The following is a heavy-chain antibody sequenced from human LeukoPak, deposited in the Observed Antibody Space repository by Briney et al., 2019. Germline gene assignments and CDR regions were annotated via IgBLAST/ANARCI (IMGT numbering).Heavy chain of an antibody. V-gene: IGHV3-7*01. J-gene: IGHJ5*02. CDR3: ARRLGLGFGEYSNNWFDP. D-gene: IGHD3-10*01. CDR2: IKHEGSEK. CDR1: GFTFSSYW. Sequence: GGSLRLSCAASGFTFSSYWMSWVRQAPGKGLEWVANIKHEGSEKYYVDSVKGRFTISRDNAKNSLYLQMNSLRAEDTAVYYCARRLGLGFGEYSNNWFDPWGQGTLVTVSS.